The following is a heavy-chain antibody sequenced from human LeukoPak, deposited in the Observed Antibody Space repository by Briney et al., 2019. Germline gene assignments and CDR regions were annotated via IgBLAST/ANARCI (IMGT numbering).Heavy chain of an antibody. D-gene: IGHD1-7*01. CDR3: ARSQHELAFDI. J-gene: IGHJ3*02. CDR1: GFTLSSYA. V-gene: IGHV3-64*01. CDR2: ISSNGGST. Sequence: GGSLRLSCAASGFTLSSYAMHWVRQAPGKGLEYVSAISSNGGSTYYANSVKGRFTISRDNSKNTLYLQMGSLRAEDMAVYYCARSQHELAFDIWGQGTMVTVSS.